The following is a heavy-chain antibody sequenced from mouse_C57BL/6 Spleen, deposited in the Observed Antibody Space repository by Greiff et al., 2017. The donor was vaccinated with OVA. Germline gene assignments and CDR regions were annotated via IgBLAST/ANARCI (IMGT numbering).Heavy chain of an antibody. J-gene: IGHJ4*01. Sequence: EVKLVESGGGLVQPKGSLKLSCAASGFTFNTYAMHWVCQAPGKGLEWVARIRSNSSNYATYYADSVKDRFTISRDDSQSMLYLQMNNLKTEDTAMYYCVRDPYGYDWLGDWGQGTSVTVSS. CDR2: IRSNSSNYAT. CDR3: VRDPYGYDWLGD. D-gene: IGHD2-2*01. V-gene: IGHV10-3*01. CDR1: GFTFNTYA.